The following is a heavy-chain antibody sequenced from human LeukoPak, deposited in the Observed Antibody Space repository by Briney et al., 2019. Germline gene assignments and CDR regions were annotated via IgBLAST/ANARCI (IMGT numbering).Heavy chain of an antibody. J-gene: IGHJ6*03. CDR3: ARGKYSGYAMGYYYMDV. CDR1: GGTFSSYA. D-gene: IGHD5-12*01. CDR2: IIPFFGPG. Sequence: SVKVSCKASGGTFSSYAISWVRQAPGQGLEWMGGIIPFFGPGSYARKFQGRVTITADKSTSTVYMELSSLRSDDTAVYYCARGKYSGYAMGYYYMDVWGKGTTVTVSS. V-gene: IGHV1-69*06.